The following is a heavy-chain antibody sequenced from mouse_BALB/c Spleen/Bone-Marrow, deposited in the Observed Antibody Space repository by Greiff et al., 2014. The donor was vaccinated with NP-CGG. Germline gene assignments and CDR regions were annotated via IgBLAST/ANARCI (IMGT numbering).Heavy chain of an antibody. D-gene: IGHD1-1*01. V-gene: IGHV5-12-1*01. CDR3: ARQILRGFAY. CDR1: GFAFSSYD. Sequence: EVQLVESGGDLVKPGGSLKLSCAASGFAFSSYDMSWVRQTPEKRLEWVAYISSGGGSTYYSDTVKGRFTISRDNAKNTLYLQMSSLKSEDTAMYYCARQILRGFAYWGQGTLVTVSA. J-gene: IGHJ3*01. CDR2: ISSGGGST.